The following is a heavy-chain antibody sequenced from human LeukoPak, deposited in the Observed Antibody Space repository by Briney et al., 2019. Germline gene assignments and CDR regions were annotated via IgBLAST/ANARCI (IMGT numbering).Heavy chain of an antibody. J-gene: IGHJ4*02. CDR3: AKELVGSGYAD. CDR2: ISYDGSNK. D-gene: IGHD5-12*01. CDR1: GFTFSSYG. V-gene: IGHV3-30*18. Sequence: GRSLRLSCAASGFTFSSYGMHWVRQAPGTGLEWVAVISYDGSNKYYADSVKGRFIISRDNSKNTVYLQMNSLRAEDTAVYYCAKELVGSGYADWGQGTLVTVSS.